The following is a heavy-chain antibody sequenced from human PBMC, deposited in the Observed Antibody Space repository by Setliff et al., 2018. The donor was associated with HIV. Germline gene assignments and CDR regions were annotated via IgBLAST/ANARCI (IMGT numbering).Heavy chain of an antibody. V-gene: IGHV4-38-2*01. CDR1: GYSISSGYH. CDR2: IYHSGST. D-gene: IGHD2-21*02. J-gene: IGHJ6*02. CDR3: ASSYCAADCAHNSPRGMDV. Sequence: SETLSLTCSVSGYSISSGYHWAWIRHPQGKGLEWIGTIYHSGSTYYNPSRKRRVTISVDTSKNQFSLKLNSLSAAHTPVYYCASSYCAADCAHNSPRGMDVWGQGTTVTVSS.